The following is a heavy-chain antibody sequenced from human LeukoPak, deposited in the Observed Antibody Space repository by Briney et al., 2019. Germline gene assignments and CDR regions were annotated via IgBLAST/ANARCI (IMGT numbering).Heavy chain of an antibody. V-gene: IGHV4-30-2*01. CDR3: ASRTEDAFGI. J-gene: IGHJ3*02. D-gene: IGHD1-14*01. Sequence: SETLSLTCAVSGGSISSGGYSWSWIRQPPGKGLEWIGYIYHSGSTYYNPSLKSRVTISVDRSKNQFSLKLSSVTAADTAVYYCASRTEDAFGIWGQGTMVTVSS. CDR1: GGSISSGGYS. CDR2: IYHSGST.